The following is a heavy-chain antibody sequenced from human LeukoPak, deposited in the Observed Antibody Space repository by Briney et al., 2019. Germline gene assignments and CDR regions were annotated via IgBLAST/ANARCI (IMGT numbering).Heavy chain of an antibody. CDR3: ARFTPQGYGWGGYNRFDP. CDR2: IYSSGTT. CDR1: GGSISGDY. V-gene: IGHV4-4*07. J-gene: IGHJ5*02. D-gene: IGHD3-16*01. Sequence: SETLSLTCTVSGGSISGDYWSWVRQPAGKGLEWIGRIYSSGTTNYNPSLKSRVTMSVDTSKNQFSLKLSSVTAADTAVYYCARFTPQGYGWGGYNRFDPWGQGTLVTVSS.